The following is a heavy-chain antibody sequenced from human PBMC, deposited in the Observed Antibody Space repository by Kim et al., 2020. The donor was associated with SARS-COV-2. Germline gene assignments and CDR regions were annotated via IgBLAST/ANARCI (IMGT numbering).Heavy chain of an antibody. CDR1: GFTFRSYW. V-gene: IGHV3-7*03. Sequence: GGSLRLSCGVYGFTFRSYWMSWVRQAPGKGLEWVANIKEDGSEKQYVDSVKGRFTISRDNARNSLYLQMSSLRADDTAVYYCARDGILSYTSSWDYWGPGSLVTVSS. D-gene: IGHD6-13*01. J-gene: IGHJ4*02. CDR2: IKEDGSEK. CDR3: ARDGILSYTSSWDY.